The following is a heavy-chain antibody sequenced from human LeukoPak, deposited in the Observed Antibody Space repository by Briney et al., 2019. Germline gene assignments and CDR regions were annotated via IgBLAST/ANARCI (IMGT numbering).Heavy chain of an antibody. V-gene: IGHV4-39*01. CDR2: ISYSGRT. D-gene: IGHD3-22*01. J-gene: IGHJ4*02. CDR3: ARLRAYYYDSSGYYNFDF. CDR1: GRSPSSSSFY. Sequence: SETLSLTCTVCGRSPSSSSFYWGWIRQPPGKGLECIGRISYSGRTYYNPSLRSRVTISVDTSKNQFSLSLSSVTAADTAVYYCARLRAYYYDSSGYYNFDFWGQGTLVTVSS.